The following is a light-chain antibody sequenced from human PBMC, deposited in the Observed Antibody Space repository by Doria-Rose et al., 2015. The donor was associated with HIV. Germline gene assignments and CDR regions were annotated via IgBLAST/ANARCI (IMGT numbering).Light chain of an antibody. CDR2: AAS. Sequence: DIQVTQSPSPLPASVGDRVTITCRAGQSISSYLNWYQQKPGKAPKLLIYAASSLQSGVPSRFSGSGSGTDFTLTISSLQPEDFATYYCQQSYSTPHTFGQGTKLEIK. V-gene: IGKV1-39*01. CDR1: QSISSY. J-gene: IGKJ2*01. CDR3: QQSYSTPHT.